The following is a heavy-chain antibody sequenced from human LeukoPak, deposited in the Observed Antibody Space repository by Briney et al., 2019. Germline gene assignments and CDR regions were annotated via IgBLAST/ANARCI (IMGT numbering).Heavy chain of an antibody. CDR3: AREGPLLLKRYYYYMDV. CDR2: INHSGST. CDR1: GGSFSGYY. V-gene: IGHV4-34*01. J-gene: IGHJ6*03. Sequence: PSETLSLTCAVYGGSFSGYYWSWIRQPPGKRLEWIGEINHSGSTNYNPSLKSRVTISVDTSKNQFSLKLSSVTAADTAVYYCAREGPLLLKRYYYYMDVWGKGTTVTVSS.